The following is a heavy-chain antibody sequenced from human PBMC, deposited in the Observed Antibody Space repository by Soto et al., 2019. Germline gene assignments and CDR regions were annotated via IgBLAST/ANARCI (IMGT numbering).Heavy chain of an antibody. CDR3: ARADYYDSSGYHDP. J-gene: IGHJ5*02. CDR1: GFTFDDYA. V-gene: IGHV3-9*01. CDR2: ISWNSGSI. Sequence: EVQLVESGGGLVQPGRSLRLSCAASGFTFDDYAMHWVRQAQGKGLEWVSGISWNSGSIGYADSVKGRFTISRDNAKNSLYLQMNSLRAEDTALYYCARADYYDSSGYHDPWGQGTLVTVSS. D-gene: IGHD3-22*01.